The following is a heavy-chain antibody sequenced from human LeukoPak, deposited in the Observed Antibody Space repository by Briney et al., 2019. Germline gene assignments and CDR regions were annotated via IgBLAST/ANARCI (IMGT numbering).Heavy chain of an antibody. J-gene: IGHJ4*02. CDR2: IYYSGTT. V-gene: IGHV4-31*03. D-gene: IGHD6-13*01. Sequence: PSQTLSLTCTVSGGSISSGGYYWSWIRQHPGKGLEWIGNIYYSGTTYYNPSLKSRVTISVDTSKNQFSLKLSSVTAADTGVYYCAREAADRGGNFDYWGQGTLVTVSS. CDR1: GGSISSGGYY. CDR3: AREAADRGGNFDY.